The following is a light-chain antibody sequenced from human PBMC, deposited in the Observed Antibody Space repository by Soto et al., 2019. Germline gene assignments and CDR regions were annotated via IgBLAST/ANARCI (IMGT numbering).Light chain of an antibody. CDR2: DAS. Sequence: EIVMKQSPSILSVSPGERDTPACRTSQSVSSNLAWYQQKPGQAPRLLIPDASTRATGIPARFSGSGSGTEYTLTISSLQSEDSAVYYCQECSWHPFTVTFGGGTKVYIK. J-gene: IGKJ4*01. CDR3: QECSWHPFTVT. CDR1: QSVSSN. V-gene: IGKV3-15*01.